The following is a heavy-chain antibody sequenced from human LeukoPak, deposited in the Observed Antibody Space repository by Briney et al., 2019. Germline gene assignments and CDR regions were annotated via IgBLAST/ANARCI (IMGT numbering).Heavy chain of an antibody. D-gene: IGHD6-13*01. J-gene: IGHJ6*02. CDR3: ARPGSPAAGPYYYYYYGMDV. CDR2: IKQDGSEK. CDR1: GFTFSSYW. Sequence: PGGSLRLSCAASGFTFSSYWMSCVRQAPGKGLEWVANIKQDGSEKYYVDSVKGRFTISRDNAKNSLYLQMNSLRAEDTAVYYCARPGSPAAGPYYYYYYGMDVWGQGTTVTVSS. V-gene: IGHV3-7*01.